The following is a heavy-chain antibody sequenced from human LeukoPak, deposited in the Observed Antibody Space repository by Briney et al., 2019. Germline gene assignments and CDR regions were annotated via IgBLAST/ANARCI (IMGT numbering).Heavy chain of an antibody. CDR3: AADIVVVTATRDLDAFDI. V-gene: IGHV1-58*02. J-gene: IGHJ3*02. CDR1: GFTFTSSV. D-gene: IGHD2-21*02. Sequence: SVKVSCKASGFTFTSSVMQWVRQARGQRLEWIGWIVVGSGNTNYAQKFQERVTITRDMSTSTAYMELSSLRSEDTAVYYCAADIVVVTATRDLDAFDIWGQGTMVTVSS. CDR2: IVVGSGNT.